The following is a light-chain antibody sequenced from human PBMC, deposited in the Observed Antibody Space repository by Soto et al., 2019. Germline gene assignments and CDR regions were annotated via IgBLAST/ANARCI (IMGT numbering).Light chain of an antibody. J-gene: IGKJ2*01. V-gene: IGKV3-15*01. CDR3: QQYSNWPPYT. CDR1: QSVSTS. CDR2: GAS. Sequence: ELLLTQSPVTLSVSPGERVTLSCRASQSVSTSLAWYQQRPGQAPRLLIYGASNRATGIPARCSGSGSGTEFTLTISSLRSEDVAVYYCQQYSNWPPYTFGQGTK.